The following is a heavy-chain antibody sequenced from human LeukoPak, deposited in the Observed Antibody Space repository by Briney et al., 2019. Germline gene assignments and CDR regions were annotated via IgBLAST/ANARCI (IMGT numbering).Heavy chain of an antibody. J-gene: IGHJ4*02. CDR1: GGSISSSSYY. CDR3: ARHVYDSSGPARVFDY. CDR2: IYYSGST. V-gene: IGHV4-39*01. Sequence: PSETLSLTCTVSGGSISSSSYYWGWIRQPPGKGLEWIGSIYYSGSTYYNPSLKSRVTISVDTSKNQFSLKLSSVTAADTAVYYCARHVYDSSGPARVFDYWGQGTLVTVSS. D-gene: IGHD3-22*01.